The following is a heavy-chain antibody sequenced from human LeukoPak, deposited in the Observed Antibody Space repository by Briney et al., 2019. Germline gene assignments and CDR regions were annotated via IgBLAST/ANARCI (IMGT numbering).Heavy chain of an antibody. Sequence: SETLSLTCTLSGGSISSGAYYWTWTRQPPGKGLEWIGYIFYSGNTYYNPSLKSRVTISVDTSKSQFSLKLSSVTAADTAVYYCARAMYSYGSYFDYWGQGSLVTVSS. V-gene: IGHV4-30-4*01. D-gene: IGHD5-18*01. CDR2: IFYSGNT. CDR3: ARAMYSYGSYFDY. CDR1: GGSISSGAYY. J-gene: IGHJ4*02.